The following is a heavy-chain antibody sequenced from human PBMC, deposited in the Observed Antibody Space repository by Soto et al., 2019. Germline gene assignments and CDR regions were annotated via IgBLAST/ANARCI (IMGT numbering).Heavy chain of an antibody. J-gene: IGHJ4*02. Sequence: QITLKESGPTLVKPTQTLTLTCTFSGFSLSTTGLGVGWLRQPPGKALEWLALIYWDDDKRYSASLKSRLTITKGTSKNQAVLTMTNMDPVDTATYSCAHGGALTFFDYWGQGTLVSVSS. CDR1: GFSLSTTGLG. CDR2: IYWDDDK. CDR3: AHGGALTFFDY. V-gene: IGHV2-5*02.